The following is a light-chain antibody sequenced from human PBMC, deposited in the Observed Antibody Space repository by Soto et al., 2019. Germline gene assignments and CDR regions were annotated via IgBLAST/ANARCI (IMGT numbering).Light chain of an antibody. J-gene: IGKJ1*01. Sequence: EIESTQSPGTLSLSPGEGATLSGSASQSVDSSYLAWYQQTPGQAPRLLMYGASSRATGIADRFSGSGSGTDFTLTIIRLEPEDFAVYCCQQYGNSPPTFGKGTKVDLK. CDR2: GAS. V-gene: IGKV3-20*01. CDR3: QQYGNSPPT. CDR1: QSVDSSY.